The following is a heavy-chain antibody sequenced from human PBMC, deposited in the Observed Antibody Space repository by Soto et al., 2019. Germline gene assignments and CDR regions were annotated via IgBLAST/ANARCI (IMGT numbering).Heavy chain of an antibody. D-gene: IGHD3-3*01. V-gene: IGHV3-23*01. Sequence: GGSLRLSCAASGFTFSSHVMNWVRQAPGKGLEWVAAISGGGTTYYGDSVEGRFTMSRDNSKNTLYLQMNSLRADDTAVYYCARGPGAPPPYDCDMNVWGQGTTVTVSS. CDR2: ISGGGTT. CDR3: ARGPGAPPPYDCDMNV. CDR1: GFTFSSHV. J-gene: IGHJ6*02.